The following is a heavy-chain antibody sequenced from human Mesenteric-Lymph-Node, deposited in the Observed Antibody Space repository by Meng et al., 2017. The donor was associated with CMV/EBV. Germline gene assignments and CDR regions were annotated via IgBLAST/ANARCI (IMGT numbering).Heavy chain of an antibody. CDR1: GFTFSSYS. CDR2: FSGGSTII. D-gene: IGHD3-22*01. CDR3: AKSSHDIGYLQYCLDH. Sequence: GGSLRLSCAASGFTFSSYSMNWVRQAPGKGLEWVSYFSGGSTIIYYADSVKGRFTISRDNAKNSLYLQMNSLRAEDTAVYFCAKSSHDIGYLQYCLDHWGQGTLVTVSS. V-gene: IGHV3-48*04. J-gene: IGHJ4*02.